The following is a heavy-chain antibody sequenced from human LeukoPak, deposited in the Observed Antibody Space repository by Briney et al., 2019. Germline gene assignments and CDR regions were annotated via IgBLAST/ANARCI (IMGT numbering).Heavy chain of an antibody. V-gene: IGHV3-23*01. CDR2: ISGSGGST. J-gene: IGHJ6*02. Sequence: GGSLRLSCAASGFTFSSYAMSWVRQAPGKGLEWVSAISGSGGSTYYADSVKGRFTISRDTSKIMLFLQMNSLRADDTAVYYCAKASRYYSSSGTRYGLDVWGQGTTVTVSS. CDR1: GFTFSSYA. D-gene: IGHD3-10*01. CDR3: AKASRYYSSSGTRYGLDV.